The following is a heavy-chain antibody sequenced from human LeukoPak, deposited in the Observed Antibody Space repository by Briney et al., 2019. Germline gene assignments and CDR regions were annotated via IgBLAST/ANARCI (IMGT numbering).Heavy chain of an antibody. D-gene: IGHD5-18*01. CDR3: ARDYVATAYWYFDL. J-gene: IGHJ2*01. CDR2: IYYSGST. CDR1: GGSISSGDYY. Sequence: SETLSLTCTVSGGSISSGDYYWSWIRQPPGKGLEWIGYIYYSGSTYYNPSLKSRVTISVDTSKNQFSLKLSSVTAADTAVYYCARDYVATAYWYFDLWGRGTLVTVSS. V-gene: IGHV4-30-4*02.